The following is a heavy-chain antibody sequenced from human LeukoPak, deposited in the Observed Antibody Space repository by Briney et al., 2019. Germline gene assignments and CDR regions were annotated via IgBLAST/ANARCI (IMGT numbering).Heavy chain of an antibody. CDR2: ISPYTGDT. J-gene: IGHJ4*02. Sequence: RASVKVSCKASGYTFSSYGISWVRQAPGQGLEWRGSISPYTGDTKYAERLQDRVIMTTDTSTRTAYMELRSLTSDDTAVFYCARDQYDSVWGSYRPYFDFWGQGTLVTVSS. D-gene: IGHD3-16*02. CDR3: ARDQYDSVWGSYRPYFDF. V-gene: IGHV1-18*04. CDR1: GYTFSSYG.